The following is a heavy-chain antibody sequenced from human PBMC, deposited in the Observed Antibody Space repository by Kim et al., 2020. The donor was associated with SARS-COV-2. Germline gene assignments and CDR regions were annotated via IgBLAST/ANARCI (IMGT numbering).Heavy chain of an antibody. D-gene: IGHD2-15*01. V-gene: IGHV4-39*01. Sequence: SETLSLTCTVSGGSISSSSYYWGWIHQPPGKGLEWIGSIYYSGSTYYNPSLKSRVTISVDTSKNQFSLKLSSVTAADTAVYYCARHPHIVVVVAATSGHAFDIWGQGTMVTVSS. J-gene: IGHJ3*02. CDR1: GGSISSSSYY. CDR3: ARHPHIVVVVAATSGHAFDI. CDR2: IYYSGST.